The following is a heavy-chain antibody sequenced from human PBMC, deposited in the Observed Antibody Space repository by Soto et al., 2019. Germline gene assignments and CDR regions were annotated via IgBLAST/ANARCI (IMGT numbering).Heavy chain of an antibody. CDR2: INAGNGNT. Sequence: GASVKVSCKASGYTFTSYAMHWVRQAPGQRLEWMGWINAGNGNTKYSQKFQGRVTITRDTSASTAYMELSSLRSEDTAVYYCARGHEFGGNSDAFDVWGQGTMVTVSS. CDR1: GYTFTSYA. J-gene: IGHJ3*01. CDR3: ARGHEFGGNSDAFDV. D-gene: IGHD2-21*02. V-gene: IGHV1-3*01.